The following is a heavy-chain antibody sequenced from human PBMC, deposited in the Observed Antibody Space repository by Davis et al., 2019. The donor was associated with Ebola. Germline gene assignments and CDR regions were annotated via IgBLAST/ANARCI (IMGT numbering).Heavy chain of an antibody. J-gene: IGHJ6*04. V-gene: IGHV3-23*01. CDR1: GFTFSNSA. CDR3: AKFGGLDV. CDR2: ISGSGRTI. D-gene: IGHD3-16*01. Sequence: PGGSLRLSCAASGFTFSNSAITWVRQAPGTGLEWVSTISGSGRTIYYTDSVKGRFTISRDNSKNTVFLQMNSLRPEDTAMYYCAKFGGLDVWGKGTTVTVSS.